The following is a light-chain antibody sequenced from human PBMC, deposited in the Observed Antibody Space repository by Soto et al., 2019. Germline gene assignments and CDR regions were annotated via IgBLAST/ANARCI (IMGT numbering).Light chain of an antibody. J-gene: IGLJ3*02. CDR1: TSDVGRYNY. Sequence: QSALTQPASVSGSPGQSITLSCTGSTSDVGRYNYVSWYQQLPGKAPKLLIYEVRNRPSGISNRFSGSKSGNTASLTISDLQADDEATYYCCSYTTTTTWVFGGGTKLTVL. V-gene: IGLV2-14*01. CDR2: EVR. CDR3: CSYTTTTTWV.